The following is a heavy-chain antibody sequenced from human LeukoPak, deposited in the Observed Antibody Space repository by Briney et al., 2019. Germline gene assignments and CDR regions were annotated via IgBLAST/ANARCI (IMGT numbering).Heavy chain of an antibody. CDR2: ICGDGGHT. V-gene: IGHV3-23*01. D-gene: IGHD1-1*01. CDR1: GFIFSTHA. Sequence: GGSLTLSCAASGFIFSTHAMSSVRHAPGKGLEWGLAICGDGGHTYHAPSVKGRLTISRDNYKNPLYLQINSRRTEDPAILYCAKELTRALEGWFEPWGPGTLVTVSS. J-gene: IGHJ5*02. CDR3: AKELTRALEGWFEP.